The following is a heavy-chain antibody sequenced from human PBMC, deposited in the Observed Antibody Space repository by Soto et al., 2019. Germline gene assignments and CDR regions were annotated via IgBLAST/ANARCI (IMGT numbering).Heavy chain of an antibody. Sequence: PGGSLRLSCAASGFTFSSYAMHWVRPAPGKGLEWVAVISYDGSNKYYADSVKGRFTISRDNSKNTLYLQMNSLRAEDTAVYYCARDLRVAVAGDYYYYGMDVWGQGTTVTVSS. CDR2: ISYDGSNK. J-gene: IGHJ6*02. V-gene: IGHV3-30-3*01. CDR3: ARDLRVAVAGDYYYYGMDV. D-gene: IGHD6-19*01. CDR1: GFTFSSYA.